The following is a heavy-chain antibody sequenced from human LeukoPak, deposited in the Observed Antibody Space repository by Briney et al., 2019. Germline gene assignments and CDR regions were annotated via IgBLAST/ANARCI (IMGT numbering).Heavy chain of an antibody. D-gene: IGHD1-26*01. CDR3: ARAVGGSYSKGGFDY. CDR2: VSAYNGNT. J-gene: IGHJ4*02. CDR1: GYTFTSYG. V-gene: IGHV1-18*01. Sequence: ASVKVSCKASGYTFTSYGISWVRQAPGQGLEWMGWVSAYNGNTKYVQKLQGRVTMTTDTSTSTACMELRSLRSDDTAVYYCARAVGGSYSKGGFDYWGQGTLVTVSS.